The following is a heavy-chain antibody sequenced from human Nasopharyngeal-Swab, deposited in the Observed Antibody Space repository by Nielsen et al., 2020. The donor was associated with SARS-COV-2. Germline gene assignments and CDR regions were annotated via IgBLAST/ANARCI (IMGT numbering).Heavy chain of an antibody. CDR3: ARTETYYYGSRSYYPIDY. CDR2: ISYDGSNK. D-gene: IGHD3-10*01. J-gene: IGHJ4*02. V-gene: IGHV3-30*03. Sequence: GGSLRLSCAASGFTFSSYGMHWVRQAPGKGLEWVAVISYDGSNKYYADSVKGRFTISRDNSKNTLYLQMNSLRAEDTAVYYCARTETYYYGSRSYYPIDYWGQGTLVTVSS. CDR1: GFTFSSYG.